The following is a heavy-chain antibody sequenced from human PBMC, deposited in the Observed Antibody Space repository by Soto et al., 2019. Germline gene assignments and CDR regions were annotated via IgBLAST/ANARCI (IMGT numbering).Heavy chain of an antibody. V-gene: IGHV4-4*02. CDR2: IYHSGST. Sequence: PEETLSLTCAVSSGSISSSNWWSWVRQPPGKGLEWIGEIYHSGSTNYNPSLKSRVTISVDKSKNQFSLKLSSVTAADTAVYYCARGDITIFGVVIIPGHAFDIWGQGTMVTVSS. CDR3: ARGDITIFGVVIIPGHAFDI. CDR1: SGSISSSNW. D-gene: IGHD3-3*01. J-gene: IGHJ3*02.